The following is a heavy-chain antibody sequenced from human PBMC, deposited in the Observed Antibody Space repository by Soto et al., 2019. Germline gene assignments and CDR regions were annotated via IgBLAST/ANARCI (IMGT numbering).Heavy chain of an antibody. Sequence: QAQLVESGGGVVQPGRSLRLSCAASGFTFSSYVMYWVRQAPGKGLAWVAIISSDKNNKYYADSVKDRFTISRDNSKNTLYLQMNSLRGEDTAVYYCARAGCDGGSCYTLVGLRYGMDVWGQGTTVTVSS. V-gene: IGHV3-30-3*01. CDR3: ARAGCDGGSCYTLVGLRYGMDV. D-gene: IGHD2-15*01. CDR1: GFTFSSYV. J-gene: IGHJ6*02. CDR2: ISSDKNNK.